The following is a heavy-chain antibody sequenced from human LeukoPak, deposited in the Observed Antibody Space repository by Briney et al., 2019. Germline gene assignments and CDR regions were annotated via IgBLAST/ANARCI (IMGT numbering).Heavy chain of an antibody. Sequence: GGSLRLSCAVSGFTFSSYAMHWVRQAPGKGLEWVAVISYDGSNKYYADSVKGRFTISRDNSKNTLYLQMNSLRAEDTAVYYCARYGFSGFYYYYMDVWGKGTTVTISS. CDR3: ARYGFSGFYYYYMDV. CDR1: GFTFSSYA. J-gene: IGHJ6*03. CDR2: ISYDGSNK. V-gene: IGHV3-30*04. D-gene: IGHD3-10*01.